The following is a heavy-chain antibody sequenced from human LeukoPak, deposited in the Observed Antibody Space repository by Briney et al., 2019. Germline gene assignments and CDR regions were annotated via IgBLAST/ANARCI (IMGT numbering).Heavy chain of an antibody. CDR3: ATTENSSGWFGY. CDR1: GGSFSSYY. Sequence: PSETLSLTCTVSGGSFSSYYWSWIRQPPGKGLEWIGYIYYSGSSNYNPSLKSRVTISVNTSKNQFSLKLSSVTAADTAVYYCATTENSSGWFGYWGQGTLVTVSS. D-gene: IGHD6-19*01. J-gene: IGHJ4*02. CDR2: IYYSGSS. V-gene: IGHV4-59*08.